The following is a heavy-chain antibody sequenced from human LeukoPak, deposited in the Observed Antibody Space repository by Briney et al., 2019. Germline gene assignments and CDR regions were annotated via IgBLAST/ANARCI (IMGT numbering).Heavy chain of an antibody. J-gene: IGHJ6*03. D-gene: IGHD6-13*01. CDR2: IYYSGST. CDR1: GGSISSSSYY. CDR3: ARARFEQQPSKVGYMDV. V-gene: IGHV4-39*07. Sequence: PSETLSLTCTVSGGSISSSSYYWGWIRQPPGKGLEWIGSIYYSGSTYYNPSLKSRVTISVDTSKNQFSLKLSSVTAADTAVYYCARARFEQQPSKVGYMDVWGKGTTVTVSS.